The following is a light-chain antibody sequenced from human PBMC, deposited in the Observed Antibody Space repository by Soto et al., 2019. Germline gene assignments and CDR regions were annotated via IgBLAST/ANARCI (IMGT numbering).Light chain of an antibody. CDR1: NSDIGNYNY. CDR2: DVS. V-gene: IGLV2-11*01. J-gene: IGLJ3*02. Sequence: QSALTQPRSVSGSPEQSVTISCTGTNSDIGNYNYVSWYQQHPGKAPKVMIYDVSKRPSGVPDRFSGSKSGNTASLTISGLQAEDEADYYCCSYPGSHTWVFGGGTKVTVL. CDR3: CSYPGSHTWV.